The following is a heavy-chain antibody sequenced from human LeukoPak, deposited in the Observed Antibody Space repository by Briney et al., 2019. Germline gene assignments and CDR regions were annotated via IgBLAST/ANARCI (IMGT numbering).Heavy chain of an antibody. D-gene: IGHD3-3*01. CDR2: ISAYNGNT. J-gene: IGHJ4*02. CDR1: GYTFTSYG. CDR3: ARGNLMLTIFGVVIITHFDY. V-gene: IGHV1-18*01. Sequence: ASVKVSCKASGYTFTSYGISWVRQAPGQGLEWMGWISAYNGNTSYAQKLQGRVTMTTDTSTSTAYMELRSLRSDDTAVYYCARGNLMLTIFGVVIITHFDYWGQGTLVTVSS.